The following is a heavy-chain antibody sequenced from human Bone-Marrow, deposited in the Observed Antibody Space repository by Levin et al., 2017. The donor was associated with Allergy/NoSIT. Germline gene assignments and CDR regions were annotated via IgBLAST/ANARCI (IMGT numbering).Heavy chain of an antibody. D-gene: IGHD4-23*01. CDR2: ITWNSRRI. CDR3: AKAKWELSSLDGFDL. V-gene: IGHV3-9*01. Sequence: SLKISCTTSGFTFDDYAFHWVRQAPGKGPEWLSGITWNSRRIDYAESVKGRFTISRDNAKNSLYLQMDSLRGEDTALYFCAKAKWELSSLDGFDLWGQGTMVTVSS. CDR1: GFTFDDYA. J-gene: IGHJ3*01.